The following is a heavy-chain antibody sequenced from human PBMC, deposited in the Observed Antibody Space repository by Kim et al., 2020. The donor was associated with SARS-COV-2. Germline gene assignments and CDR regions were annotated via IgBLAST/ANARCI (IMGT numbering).Heavy chain of an antibody. CDR2: IYYSGST. D-gene: IGHD3-10*01. Sequence: SETLSLTCTVSGGSISSYYWSWIRQPPGKGLEWIGYIYYSGSTNYNPSLKSRVTISVDTSKNQFSLKLSSVTAADTAVYYCARDRGYYGSGSYIKDDWF. CDR3: ARDRGYYGSGSYIKDDWF. V-gene: IGHV4-59*13. J-gene: IGHJ5*01. CDR1: GGSISSYY.